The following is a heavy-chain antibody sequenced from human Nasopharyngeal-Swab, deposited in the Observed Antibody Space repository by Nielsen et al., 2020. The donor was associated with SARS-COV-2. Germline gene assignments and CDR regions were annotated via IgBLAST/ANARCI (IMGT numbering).Heavy chain of an antibody. Sequence: ASVKVSCKASGYTFTGYYMHWVRQAPGQGLEWMGWINAGNGNTKYSQKFQGRVTITRDTSASTAYMELSSLRSEDTAVYYCARGGDPREVVAATDCFDPWGQGTLVTVSS. CDR3: ARGGDPREVVAATDCFDP. V-gene: IGHV1/OR15-3*02. D-gene: IGHD2-15*01. J-gene: IGHJ5*02. CDR2: INAGNGNT. CDR1: GYTFTGYY.